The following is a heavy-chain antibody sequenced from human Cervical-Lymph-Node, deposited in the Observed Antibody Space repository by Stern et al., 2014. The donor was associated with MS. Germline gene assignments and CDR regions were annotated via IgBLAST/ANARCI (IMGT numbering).Heavy chain of an antibody. Sequence: EVQLVESGGGLVQPGGSLRLSCAASGFTFSSYDMHWVRQATGQGLEWVSAIGTAGDTYYPGSVKGRFTISRENAKNSLYLQMNSLRAGDTAVYYCARGGAAAGTPFDYWGQGTLVTVSS. CDR1: GFTFSSYD. CDR3: ARGGAAAGTPFDY. J-gene: IGHJ4*02. D-gene: IGHD6-13*01. V-gene: IGHV3-13*01. CDR2: IGTAGDT.